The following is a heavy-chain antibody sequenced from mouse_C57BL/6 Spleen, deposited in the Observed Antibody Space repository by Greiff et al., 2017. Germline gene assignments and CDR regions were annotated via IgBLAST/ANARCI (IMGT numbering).Heavy chain of an antibody. J-gene: IGHJ3*01. V-gene: IGHV5-17*01. CDR2: ISSGSSTI. Sequence: EVQLQESGGGLVKPGGSLKLSCAASGFTFSDYGMHWVRQAPEKGLEWVAYISSGSSTIYYADTVKGRFTISRDNAKNTLFLQMTSLRSEDTAMYYCARRILFGGQGTLVTVSA. CDR1: GFTFSDYG. CDR3: ARRILF.